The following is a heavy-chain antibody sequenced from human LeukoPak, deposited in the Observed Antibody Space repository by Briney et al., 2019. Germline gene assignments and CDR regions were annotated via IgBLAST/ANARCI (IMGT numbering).Heavy chain of an antibody. CDR1: GFTFSGYA. Sequence: HPGGSLRLSCSASGFTFSGYAMHWVRQAPGKGLEYVSAIISNGESTYYSDSVKDRFTISRDNSKNTLHLQMSSLRPEDTAVYYCVKSASTWYLFDYWGQGTLVTVSS. CDR3: VKSASTWYLFDY. J-gene: IGHJ4*02. D-gene: IGHD6-13*01. V-gene: IGHV3-64*03. CDR2: IISNGEST.